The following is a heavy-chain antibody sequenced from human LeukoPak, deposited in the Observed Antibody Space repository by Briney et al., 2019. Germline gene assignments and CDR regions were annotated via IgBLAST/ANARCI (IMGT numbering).Heavy chain of an antibody. CDR3: ARNLEEGYGSGSYPLDY. Sequence: PGRSLRLSCAASGFTFSDYYMSWIRQAPGKGLEWVSYISSSGSTIYYADSVKGRFTISRDNAKNSLYLQMNSLRAEDTAVYYCARNLEEGYGSGSYPLDYWGQGTLVTVSS. CDR2: ISSSGSTI. J-gene: IGHJ4*02. CDR1: GFTFSDYY. D-gene: IGHD3-10*01. V-gene: IGHV3-11*01.